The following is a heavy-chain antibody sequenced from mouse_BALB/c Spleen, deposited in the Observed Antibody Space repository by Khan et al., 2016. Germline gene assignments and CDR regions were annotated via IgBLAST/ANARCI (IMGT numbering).Heavy chain of an antibody. CDR1: GYSITSDYA. J-gene: IGHJ4*01. CDR3: ARSDDGDKDAMDY. D-gene: IGHD1-1*01. V-gene: IGHV3-2*02. CDR2: ISYSGST. Sequence: EVQLQESGPGLVKPSQSLSLTCTVTGYSITSDYAWNWIRQFPGNRLEWMGYISYSGSTSYNPSLKSRIPITRDTSKNQFFLQLNSVTSEDTATYYCARSDDGDKDAMDYWGQGTSVTVSS.